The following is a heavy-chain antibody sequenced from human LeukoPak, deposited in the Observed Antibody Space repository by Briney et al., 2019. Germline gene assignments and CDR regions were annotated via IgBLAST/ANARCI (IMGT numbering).Heavy chain of an antibody. D-gene: IGHD6-19*01. CDR2: ISSDGSSK. Sequence: PGGSLRLSCAASGFTFSNYAMHWVRQAPGKGLEWVALISSDGSSKGYVESVKGRFTISRDNSKNTLHLQMNSLRADDTAVYYCVRDHSTGGSGWYWDYWGQGTLVTVSS. V-gene: IGHV3-30*04. CDR3: VRDHSTGGSGWYWDY. J-gene: IGHJ4*02. CDR1: GFTFSNYA.